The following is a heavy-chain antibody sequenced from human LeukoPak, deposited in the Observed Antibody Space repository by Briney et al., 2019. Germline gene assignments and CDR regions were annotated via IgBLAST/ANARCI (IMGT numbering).Heavy chain of an antibody. CDR3: ATTYTEGGNDAFDI. V-gene: IGHV4-39*01. Sequence: SETLSLTCTVSGGSISSSSYYWGWIRQPPGKGLEWIGSIYYSGSTYHNPSLKSRVTISVDTSKNQFSLKLSSVTAADTAVYYCATTYTEGGNDAFDIWGQGTMVTVSS. CDR1: GGSISSSSYY. CDR2: IYYSGST. J-gene: IGHJ3*02. D-gene: IGHD2-2*02.